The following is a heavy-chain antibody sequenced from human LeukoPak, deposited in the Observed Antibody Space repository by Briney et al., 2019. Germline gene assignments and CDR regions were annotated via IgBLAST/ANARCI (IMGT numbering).Heavy chain of an antibody. CDR1: GFTFSSYS. D-gene: IGHD6-13*01. V-gene: IGHV3-21*01. Sequence: GGSLRLSCAASGFTFSSYSMNWVRKAPGKGLEWVSSISSSSSYRYYADSVKGRFTISRDNAKNSLYLQMNSLRAEDTAVYYCARATQQLVYYGMDVWGQGTTVTVSS. CDR3: ARATQQLVYYGMDV. CDR2: ISSSSSYR. J-gene: IGHJ6*02.